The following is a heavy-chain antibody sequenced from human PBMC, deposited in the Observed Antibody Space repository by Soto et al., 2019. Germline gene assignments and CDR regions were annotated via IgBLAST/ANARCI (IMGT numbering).Heavy chain of an antibody. CDR1: GGTFSSYA. V-gene: IGHV1-69*13. D-gene: IGHD5-12*01. Sequence: GASVKVSCKASGGTFSSYAISWVRQAPGQGLEWMGGIIPIFGTANYAQKFQGRVTITADESTSTAYMELSSLRSEDTAVYYCARGPARWLQFAYWGQGTLVTVSS. CDR3: ARGPARWLQFAY. CDR2: IIPIFGTA. J-gene: IGHJ4*02.